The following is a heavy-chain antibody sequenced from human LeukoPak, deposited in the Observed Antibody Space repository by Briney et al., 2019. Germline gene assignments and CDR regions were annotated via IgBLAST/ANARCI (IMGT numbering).Heavy chain of an antibody. CDR2: INPNSGGT. J-gene: IGHJ4*02. D-gene: IGHD4-17*01. CDR3: ARGRSVTTSSPFDY. V-gene: IGHV1-2*02. Sequence: ASVKVSCKASGYTVTGNYLHWVRQAPGQGLEWMGWINPNSGGTKHGQKFQGRVSMTRDTSISTAYLELRSLRSDDTAVYYCARGRSVTTSSPFDYWGQGTLVTVSS. CDR1: GYTVTGNY.